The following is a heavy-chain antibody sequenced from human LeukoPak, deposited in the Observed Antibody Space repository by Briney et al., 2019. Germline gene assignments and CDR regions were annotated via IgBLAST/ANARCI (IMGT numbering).Heavy chain of an antibody. J-gene: IGHJ4*02. CDR1: GFTFSSYG. CDR3: ANWGAIAAPFDY. Sequence: GRSLRLSCAASGFTFSSYGMHWVRQAPGKGLEWVAVISYDGSNKYYADSAKGRFTISRDNSKNTLYLQMNSLRAEDTAVYYCANWGAIAAPFDYWGQGTLVTVSS. V-gene: IGHV3-30*18. D-gene: IGHD6-13*01. CDR2: ISYDGSNK.